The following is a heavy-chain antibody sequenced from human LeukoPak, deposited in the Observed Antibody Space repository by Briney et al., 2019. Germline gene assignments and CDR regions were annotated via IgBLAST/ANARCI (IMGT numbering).Heavy chain of an antibody. D-gene: IGHD3-3*01. CDR2: IDYSGST. CDR3: ARWSGYYFY. Sequence: PSETLSLTCTVSNGPTNTYQWTWIRQPPGKGLEWIGYIDYSGSTNYNPSLKSRVTISVDTSKKQFSLKLSSVTAADTAVYYCARWSGYYFYWGQGTLVTVSS. J-gene: IGHJ4*02. V-gene: IGHV4-59*01. CDR1: NGPTNTYQ.